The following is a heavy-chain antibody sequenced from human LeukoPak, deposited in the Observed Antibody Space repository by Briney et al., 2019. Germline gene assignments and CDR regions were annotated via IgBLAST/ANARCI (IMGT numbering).Heavy chain of an antibody. CDR3: ARGDLHYHDSTRRGFDI. D-gene: IGHD3-16*01. J-gene: IGHJ3*02. Sequence: PGGSLRLSCAASGFTFSSYAMHWVRQAPGKGLEWVALISYDGSNKYYADSVKDRFTISRDNSKNTLYLQMNSLSSEDTAVYYCARGDLHYHDSTRRGFDIWGQGTMVIVSS. V-gene: IGHV3-30*04. CDR2: ISYDGSNK. CDR1: GFTFSSYA.